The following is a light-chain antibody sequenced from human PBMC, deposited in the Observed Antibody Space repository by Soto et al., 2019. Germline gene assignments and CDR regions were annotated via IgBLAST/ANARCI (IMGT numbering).Light chain of an antibody. CDR3: QQFGSSLWT. CDR1: QSVSSSY. V-gene: IGKV3-20*01. Sequence: EIVLTQSPGTLSLSPGERATLSCRASQSVSSSYLAWYQQKPGQAPRLLIYGASSRATGIPDRFSGSGSGTEFTLTISRLEPEDFAVYYCQQFGSSLWTFGPGTKVEIK. CDR2: GAS. J-gene: IGKJ1*01.